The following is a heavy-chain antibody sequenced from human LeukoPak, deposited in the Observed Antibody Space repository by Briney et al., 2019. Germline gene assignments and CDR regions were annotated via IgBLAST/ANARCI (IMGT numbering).Heavy chain of an antibody. CDR2: ITGTGGDT. Sequence: PGGSLRLSCAASGITFSSYAMNWVRQAPGKGLEWVSSITGTGGDTNYADSVKGRVTISRDNSKNTLYLQMNSLRAEDTAVYYCAKRGDSSGPAPDYWGQGTLVTVSS. CDR1: GITFSSYA. V-gene: IGHV3-23*01. D-gene: IGHD6-19*01. J-gene: IGHJ4*02. CDR3: AKRGDSSGPAPDY.